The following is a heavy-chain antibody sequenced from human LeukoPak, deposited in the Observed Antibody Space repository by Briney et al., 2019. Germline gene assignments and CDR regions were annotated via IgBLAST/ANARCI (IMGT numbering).Heavy chain of an antibody. CDR2: IYTSGST. D-gene: IGHD5-12*01. V-gene: IGHV4-61*02. J-gene: IGHJ4*02. CDR3: ARGLAY. CDR1: GGSISSGSYY. Sequence: SQTLSLTCTVSGGSISSGSYYWSWIRQPAGKGLEWIGRIYTSGSTNYNPSLKSRVTTSVDTSKNQFSLKLSSVTAADTAVYYCARGLAYWGQGTLVTVSS.